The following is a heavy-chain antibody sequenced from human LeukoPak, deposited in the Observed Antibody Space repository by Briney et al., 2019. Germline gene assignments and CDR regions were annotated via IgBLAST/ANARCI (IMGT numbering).Heavy chain of an antibody. V-gene: IGHV4-59*01. D-gene: IGHD6-6*01. J-gene: IGHJ4*02. CDR1: GGSISSYY. CDR2: IYYTGST. CDR3: ARGSSSEYFDN. Sequence: SETLSLTCTVSGGSISSYYWSWIRQPPGKGLEWIGSIYYTGSTNYNPSLKSRITISVNTSMNQVSLRLNSVDTAVYYCARGSSSEYFDNWGQGTLVTVSS.